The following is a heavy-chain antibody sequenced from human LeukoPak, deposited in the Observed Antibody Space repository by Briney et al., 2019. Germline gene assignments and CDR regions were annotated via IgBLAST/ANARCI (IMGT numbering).Heavy chain of an antibody. CDR1: GFDFKTHD. V-gene: IGHV3-48*03. Sequence: GGSLRLSCDASGFDFKTHDMNWVRQAPGKGLEWIAYISGSGLSTYHADSVKGRFTISRDNAKNSLYLQMNSLRAEDTAVYYCARQDYERGGRAFDIWGQGTMVTVSS. CDR3: ARQDYERGGRAFDI. CDR2: ISGSGLST. J-gene: IGHJ3*02. D-gene: IGHD2-15*01.